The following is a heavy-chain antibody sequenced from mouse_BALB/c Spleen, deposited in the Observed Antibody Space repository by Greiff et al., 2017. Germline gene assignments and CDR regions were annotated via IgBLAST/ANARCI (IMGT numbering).Heavy chain of an antibody. CDR3: TLTTATWFPY. Sequence: DVMLVESGGGLVQPGGSMKLSCVVSGFTFTNYWMNWVRQSPEKGLEWVAEIRLKSNNYATHYAESVKGRFTISRDDSKSSVYLQMNNLRAEDTGIYYCTLTTATWFPYWGQGTLVTVSA. CDR1: GFTFTNYW. V-gene: IGHV6-6*02. D-gene: IGHD1-2*01. CDR2: IRLKSNNYAT. J-gene: IGHJ3*01.